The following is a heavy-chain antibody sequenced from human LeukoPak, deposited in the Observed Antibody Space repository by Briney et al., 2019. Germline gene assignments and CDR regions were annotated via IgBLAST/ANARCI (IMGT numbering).Heavy chain of an antibody. J-gene: IGHJ2*01. Sequence: SETLSLTCTVSGGSISSYYWSWIRQPPGKGLEWIGYIHYIGSTNYNPSLKSRVTISVDTSKNQFSLKLSSVTAADTAVYYCARDLANWGNWYFDLWGRGTLVTVSS. V-gene: IGHV4-59*01. D-gene: IGHD7-27*01. CDR1: GGSISSYY. CDR3: ARDLANWGNWYFDL. CDR2: IHYIGST.